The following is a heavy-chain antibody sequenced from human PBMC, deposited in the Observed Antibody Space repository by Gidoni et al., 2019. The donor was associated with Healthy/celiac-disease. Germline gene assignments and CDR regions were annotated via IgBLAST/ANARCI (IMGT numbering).Heavy chain of an antibody. CDR1: GGTFSGYA. CDR2: IIPIFGTA. V-gene: IGHV1-69*01. J-gene: IGHJ3*02. Sequence: QVQLVQSGAEVKKPGSSVKVSCKASGGTFSGYAISWVRQAPGQGLEWMGGIIPIFGTANYAQKFQGRVTITADESTSTAYMELSSLRSEDTAVYYCAREYGSGSYRREHAFDIWGQGTMVTVSS. D-gene: IGHD3-10*01. CDR3: AREYGSGSYRREHAFDI.